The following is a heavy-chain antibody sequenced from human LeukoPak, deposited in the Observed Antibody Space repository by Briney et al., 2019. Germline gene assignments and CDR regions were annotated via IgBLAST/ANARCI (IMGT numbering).Heavy chain of an antibody. V-gene: IGHV1-8*01. CDR3: ARDHCSSTSCYVHYYYGMDV. CDR1: GYTFTSYD. J-gene: IGHJ6*02. Sequence: GASVKVSCKASGYTFTSYDINWVRQATGQGLEWMGWMNPNSGNTGYAQKFQGRVTMTRDTSISTAYMELSRLRSDDTAVYYCARDHCSSTSCYVHYYYGMDVWAKGPRSPSP. D-gene: IGHD2-2*01. CDR2: MNPNSGNT.